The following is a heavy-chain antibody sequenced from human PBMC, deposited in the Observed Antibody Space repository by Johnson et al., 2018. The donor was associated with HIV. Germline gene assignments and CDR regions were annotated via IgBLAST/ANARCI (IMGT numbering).Heavy chain of an antibody. Sequence: VQLVESGGGLIQPGGSLRLSCAASGFTVSSNYMSWVRQAPGKGLNLVSVIYSGGSTYYADSVKGRFTISRDNSKNTLYLQMNSLRAEDTAVYYCARGLRQVAAFDIWCQGTMVTVSS. J-gene: IGHJ3*02. CDR2: IYSGGST. D-gene: IGHD3-16*01. CDR1: GFTVSSNY. CDR3: ARGLRQVAAFDI. V-gene: IGHV3-53*01.